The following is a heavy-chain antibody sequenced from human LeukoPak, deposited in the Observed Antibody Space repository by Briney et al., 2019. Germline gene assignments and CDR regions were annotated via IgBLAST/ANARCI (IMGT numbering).Heavy chain of an antibody. CDR2: IYYSGST. CDR3: ARLGRGYSYGYDY. CDR1: GGSISGSSYY. Sequence: SETLSLTCTVSGGSISGSSYYWGWIRQPPGKGLEWIGSIYYSGSTYYNPSLKSRVTISVDTSKNQFSLKLSSVTAADTAVYYCARLGRGYSYGYDYWGQGTLVTVSS. D-gene: IGHD5-18*01. V-gene: IGHV4-39*01. J-gene: IGHJ4*02.